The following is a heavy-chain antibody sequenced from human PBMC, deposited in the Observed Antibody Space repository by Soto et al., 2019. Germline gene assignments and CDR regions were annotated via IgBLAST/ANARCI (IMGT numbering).Heavy chain of an antibody. CDR3: ARDRVESGYPEYFQH. CDR1: GFTVSSNY. V-gene: IGHV3-53*01. CDR2: IYSGGST. D-gene: IGHD3-22*01. J-gene: IGHJ1*01. Sequence: EVQLVESGGGLIQPGGSLRLSCAASGFTVSSNYMSWVRQAPGKGLEWVSVIYSGGSTYYADSVKGRFTISRDNSKNTXXLXMNSLRAEDTAVYYCARDRVESGYPEYFQHWGQGTLVTVSS.